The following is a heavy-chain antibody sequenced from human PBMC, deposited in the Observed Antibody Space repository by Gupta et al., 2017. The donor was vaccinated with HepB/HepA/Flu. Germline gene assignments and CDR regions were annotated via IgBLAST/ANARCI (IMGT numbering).Heavy chain of an antibody. CDR2: INQDGSEQ. CDR1: GFTFSNYW. Sequence: EGHVVESGGGLVQPGGSLRLSCAVSGFTFSNYWMSWVRQAPGKGLEWVANINQDGSEQYYVDSVKGRFTISRDNAKNSLYLQMNSLRAEDTAVYYCATHCSDTSCPFWGPGIQVTVSS. CDR3: ATHCSDTSCPF. D-gene: IGHD2-2*01. V-gene: IGHV3-7*01. J-gene: IGHJ4*02.